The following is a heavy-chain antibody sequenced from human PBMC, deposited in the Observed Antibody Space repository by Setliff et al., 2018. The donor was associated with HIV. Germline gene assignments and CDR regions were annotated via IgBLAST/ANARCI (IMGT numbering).Heavy chain of an antibody. Sequence: GASVKVSCKTSRGTFSSYAVSWVRQGPGQGLEWMGGIIPIFGIANYAQKFQGRVTITADKSTSTAYMELSSLRSEDTAVYYCARDREYYYDNSGSPSFDYWGQGTLVTVPQ. J-gene: IGHJ4*02. CDR2: IIPIFGIA. V-gene: IGHV1-69*10. D-gene: IGHD3-22*01. CDR3: ARDREYYYDNSGSPSFDY. CDR1: RGTFSSYA.